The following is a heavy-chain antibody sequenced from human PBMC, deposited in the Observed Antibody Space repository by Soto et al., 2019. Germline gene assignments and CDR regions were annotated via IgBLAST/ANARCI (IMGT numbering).Heavy chain of an antibody. D-gene: IGHD3-22*01. CDR2: IYPGDSDT. Sequence: KISCKASGYSFTSYWIGWVRQMPGKGLEWMGIIYPGDSDTRYSPSFQGQVTISADKSISTAYLQWSSLKASDTAMYYCASTTTYYYDSSGNYYGMDVWGQGTKVTVSS. V-gene: IGHV5-51*01. J-gene: IGHJ6*02. CDR1: GYSFTSYW. CDR3: ASTTTYYYDSSGNYYGMDV.